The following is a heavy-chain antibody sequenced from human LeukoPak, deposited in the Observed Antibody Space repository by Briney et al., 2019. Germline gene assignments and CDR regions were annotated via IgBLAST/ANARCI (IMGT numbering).Heavy chain of an antibody. CDR1: GGSFSGYY. D-gene: IGHD5-18*01. CDR2: INHSGST. V-gene: IGHV4-34*01. Sequence: SETLSLTCAVYGGSFSGYYWSWLRQPPGEGLEWIGEINHSGSTNYNPSLKSRVTISVDTSKNQFSLKLSCVTAEDTAVYYCARVNPRYSYGFDYWGQGTLVTVSS. CDR3: ARVNPRYSYGFDY. J-gene: IGHJ4*02.